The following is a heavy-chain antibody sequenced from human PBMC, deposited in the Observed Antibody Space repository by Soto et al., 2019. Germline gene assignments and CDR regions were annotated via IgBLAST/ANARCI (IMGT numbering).Heavy chain of an antibody. V-gene: IGHV3-23*01. CDR1: GFTFSSYA. CDR3: AKDALGYCISTSCLGPDY. J-gene: IGHJ4*02. D-gene: IGHD2-2*01. CDR2: ISGSGGST. Sequence: EVQLLESGGGLVQPGGSLRLSCAASGFTFSSYAMSWVRQAPGKGLEWVSAISGSGGSTYYADSVKGRFTISRDNSKNTLYLKMNSLRAEDTAVYYCAKDALGYCISTSCLGPDYWGQGTLVTVSS.